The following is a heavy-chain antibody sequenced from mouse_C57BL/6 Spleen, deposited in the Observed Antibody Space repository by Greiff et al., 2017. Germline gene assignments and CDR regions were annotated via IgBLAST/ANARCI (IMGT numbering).Heavy chain of an antibody. CDR3: ARSHTTFCFDY. V-gene: IGHV1-64*01. D-gene: IGHD1-1*01. CDR1: GYTFTGYW. Sequence: QVQLQPSGAELMKPGASVQLSCQATGYTFTGYWIEWVKQRPGQGLEWIGMIHPNSGSTKYNEKFKSKAKLTVYKSSRTAYMQRSSLKSEYSAGYDGARSHTTFCFDYWGQGTTLSVSA. CDR2: IHPNSGST. J-gene: IGHJ2*01.